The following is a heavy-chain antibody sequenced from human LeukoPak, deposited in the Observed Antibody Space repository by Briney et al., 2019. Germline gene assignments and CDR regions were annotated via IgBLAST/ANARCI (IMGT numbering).Heavy chain of an antibody. Sequence: PGGSLRLSCAASGFTFSSYAMHWVRQAPGKGLEWVAVISYDGSNKYYADSVKGRFTISRDNSKNTLYLQMNSLRAEDTAVYYCARAYSSGWYYFDDWGHGTLVTVSS. CDR2: ISYDGSNK. CDR3: ARAYSSGWYYFDD. CDR1: GFTFSSYA. J-gene: IGHJ4*01. D-gene: IGHD6-19*01. V-gene: IGHV3-30-3*01.